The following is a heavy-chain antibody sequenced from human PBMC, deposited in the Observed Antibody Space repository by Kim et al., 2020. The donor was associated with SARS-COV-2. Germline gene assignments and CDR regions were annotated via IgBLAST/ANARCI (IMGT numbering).Heavy chain of an antibody. CDR1: GFTFSSYA. J-gene: IGHJ6*02. D-gene: IGHD6-13*01. CDR2: ISYDGSNK. V-gene: IGHV3-30*04. CDR3: ASPYGSSSWTYYYYYGMDV. Sequence: GGSLRLSCAASGFTFSSYAMHWVRQAPGKGLEWVAVISYDGSNKYYADSVKGRFTISRDNSKNTLYLQMNSLRAEDTAVYYCASPYGSSSWTYYYYYGMDVWGQGTTVTVSS.